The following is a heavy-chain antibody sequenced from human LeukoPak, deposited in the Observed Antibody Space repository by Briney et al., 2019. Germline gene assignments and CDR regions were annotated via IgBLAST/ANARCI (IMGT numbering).Heavy chain of an antibody. V-gene: IGHV1-8*01. J-gene: IGHJ5*02. CDR1: GYTFTSYD. CDR2: MNPNRGNT. D-gene: IGHD3-10*01. CDR3: ARRRYYGSGSNNQNWFDP. Sequence: ASVKVSCKASGYTFTSYDINWVRQATGQGLEWMGWMNPNRGNTGYAQKFQGRVTMTRNTSISTAYMELSSLRSEDTAVYYCARRRYYGSGSNNQNWFDPWGQGTLVTVSS.